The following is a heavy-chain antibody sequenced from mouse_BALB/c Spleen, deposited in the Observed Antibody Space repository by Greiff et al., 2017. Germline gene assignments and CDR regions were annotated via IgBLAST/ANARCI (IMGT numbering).Heavy chain of an antibody. D-gene: IGHD4-1*01. CDR1: GYAFTNYL. Sequence: QVQLQQSGAELVRPGTSVKVSCKASGYAFTNYLIEWVKQRPGQGLEWIGVINPGSGGTNYNEKFKGKATLTADKSSSTAYMQLSSLTSDDSAVYFCARWNGTDYFDYWGQGTTLTVSS. CDR2: INPGSGGT. CDR3: ARWNGTDYFDY. V-gene: IGHV1-54*03. J-gene: IGHJ2*01.